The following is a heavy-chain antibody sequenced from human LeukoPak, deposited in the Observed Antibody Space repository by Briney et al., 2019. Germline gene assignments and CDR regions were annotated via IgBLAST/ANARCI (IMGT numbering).Heavy chain of an antibody. D-gene: IGHD3-9*01. V-gene: IGHV3-23*01. J-gene: IGHJ4*02. CDR3: AHLGYDILTGYYN. CDR2: ISSSGSST. CDR1: VFTFSSHA. Sequence: GGSLRLSCVASVFTFSSHARSWVGQAPGKGLEGVSGISSSGSSTYYADSVKGWFTVSRDNSKNMLYLQMNSLKAEDTAVYYCAHLGYDILTGYYNWGQGTLAFVSS.